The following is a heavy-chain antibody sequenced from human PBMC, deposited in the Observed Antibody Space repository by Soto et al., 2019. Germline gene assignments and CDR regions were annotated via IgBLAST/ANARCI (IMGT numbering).Heavy chain of an antibody. V-gene: IGHV3-23*01. D-gene: IGHD6-25*01. CDR1: GCTFSRYA. J-gene: IGHJ3*02. CDR3: AKTLIRGSGAFDI. Sequence: GGSLRLSCAASGCTFSRYAMSWVRQAPGKGLEWVSAISGSGGSTYYADSVKGRFTISRDNSENTLYLQMNSLRAEDTAVYYCAKTLIRGSGAFDIWGQGTMVTVSS. CDR2: ISGSGGST.